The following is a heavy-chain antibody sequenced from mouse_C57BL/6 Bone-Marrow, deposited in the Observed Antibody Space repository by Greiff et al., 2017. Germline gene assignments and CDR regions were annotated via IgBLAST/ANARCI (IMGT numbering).Heavy chain of an antibody. J-gene: IGHJ1*03. V-gene: IGHV1-69*01. Sequence: QVQLQQPGAELVMPGASVKLSCKASGYTFTSYWMHWVKQRPGQGREWIGQIDPSDSYTNYTQKFKGKSTLTVDKFSSTAYMQLSSLTSEDSAVYYCARWGTTVVGDVWGTGTTVTVSS. CDR2: IDPSDSYT. D-gene: IGHD1-1*01. CDR1: GYTFTSYW. CDR3: ARWGTTVVGDV.